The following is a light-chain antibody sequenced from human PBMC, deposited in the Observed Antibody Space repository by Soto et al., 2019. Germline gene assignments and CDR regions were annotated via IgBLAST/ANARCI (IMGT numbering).Light chain of an antibody. J-gene: IGKJ1*01. CDR1: QSLVHRLNNKDY. Sequence: DFVMTQSPDYLAVSLGERATINCKSSQSLVHRLNNKDYLAWYQLKPGQPPKLLMSWASTRESGVPDRFSGSGSGTDFTLPISSLQAADVAVYYCQQYYDPPWTFGQGTKV. CDR3: QQYYDPPWT. CDR2: WAS. V-gene: IGKV4-1*01.